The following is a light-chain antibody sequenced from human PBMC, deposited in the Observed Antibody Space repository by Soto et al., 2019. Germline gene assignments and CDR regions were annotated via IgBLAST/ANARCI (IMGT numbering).Light chain of an antibody. CDR2: GAS. Sequence: EIVMTQSPATLSASPGERATLSCRASQSVSSSLAWYQQTVGQAPTLLIYGASTRATGIPARFSGSGSGTEFTLTITSLQSEDFAVYYCQQRSNWPPLTFGGGNKV. CDR1: QSVSSS. V-gene: IGKV3-15*01. CDR3: QQRSNWPPLT. J-gene: IGKJ4*01.